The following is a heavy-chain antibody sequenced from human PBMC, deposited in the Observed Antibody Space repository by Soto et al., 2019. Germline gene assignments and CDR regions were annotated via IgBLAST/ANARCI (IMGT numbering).Heavy chain of an antibody. CDR3: ALEGRGSSYGL. J-gene: IGHJ4*02. CDR2: SIPILGIA. V-gene: IGHV1-69*02. Sequence: QVQLVQSGAEVKKPGSSVKVSCKASGGTFSSYTISWVRQAPGQGLEWMGRSIPILGIANYAQKFQGRVTITADKSTSTAYMELSSLRSDATAVYYCALEGRGSSYGLWGQGTLVTVSS. CDR1: GGTFSSYT. D-gene: IGHD5-18*01.